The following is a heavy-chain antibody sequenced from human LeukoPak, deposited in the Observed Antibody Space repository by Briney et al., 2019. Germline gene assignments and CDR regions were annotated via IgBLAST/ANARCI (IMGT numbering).Heavy chain of an antibody. J-gene: IGHJ1*01. Sequence: SETLSLTCAVYGGSFSGYYWSWIRQPPGKGLEWIGEINHSGSTNYNPSLKSRVTISVDTSKNQFSLKLSSVTAADTAVYYCASFQTYYDILTGYYVRAEYFQHWGQGTLVTVSS. CDR1: GGSFSGYY. CDR3: ASFQTYYDILTGYYVRAEYFQH. V-gene: IGHV4-34*01. D-gene: IGHD3-9*01. CDR2: INHSGST.